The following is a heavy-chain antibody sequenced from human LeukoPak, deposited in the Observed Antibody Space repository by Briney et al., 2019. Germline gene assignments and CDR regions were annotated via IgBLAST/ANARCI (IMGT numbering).Heavy chain of an antibody. CDR3: TTEVG. V-gene: IGHV3-15*01. J-gene: IGHJ4*02. Sequence: GGSLRLSCAASGFTFSNAWMSWVRQAPGKGLEWFGRIKSKTDGGTTDYAAPVKGRFTISRDDSKNTLYLQMNSLKTEDTAVYYCTTEVGWGLGTLVTVSS. CDR2: IKSKTDGGTT. D-gene: IGHD3-10*01. CDR1: GFTFSNAW.